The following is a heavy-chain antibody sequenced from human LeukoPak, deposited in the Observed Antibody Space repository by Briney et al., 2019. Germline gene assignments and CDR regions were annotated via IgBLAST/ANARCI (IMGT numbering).Heavy chain of an antibody. CDR1: GDSITSSRW. V-gene: IGHV4-4*02. Sequence: SGTLSLTCVVSGDSITSSRWWNWVRQAPGKGLEWIGYMQNSGYTEHNPSLKSRLTISVDTSKNQLSLKLSSVTAADTAVYYCARGVYGAYFDYWGQGTLVTVSS. CDR2: MQNSGYT. J-gene: IGHJ4*02. D-gene: IGHD4-17*01. CDR3: ARGVYGAYFDY.